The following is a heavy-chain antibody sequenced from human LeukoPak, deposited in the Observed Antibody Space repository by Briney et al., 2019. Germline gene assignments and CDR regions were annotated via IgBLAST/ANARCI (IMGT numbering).Heavy chain of an antibody. Sequence: SETLSLTCTVSGGSISSSSYYWGWIRQPPGKGLEWIGSIYYSGSTYYDPSLKSRVTISVDTSKNQFYLKLSSVTAADTAVYYCAGGGSSSTDAFDIWGQGTMVTVSS. J-gene: IGHJ3*02. V-gene: IGHV4-39*07. CDR2: IYYSGST. CDR1: GGSISSSSYY. D-gene: IGHD6-6*01. CDR3: AGGGSSSTDAFDI.